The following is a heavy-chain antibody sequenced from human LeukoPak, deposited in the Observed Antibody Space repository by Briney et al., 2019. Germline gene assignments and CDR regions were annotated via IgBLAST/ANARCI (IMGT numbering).Heavy chain of an antibody. V-gene: IGHV1-24*01. D-gene: IGHD3-3*01. CDR2: FDPEDGET. Sequence: ASVKVSCKVSGYTLTELSMHWVRQAPGKGLEWMGGFDPEDGETICAQKFQGRVTMTEDTSTDTAYMELSSLRSEDTAVYYCATGGTRIFGVVIGNDAFDIWGQGTMVTVSS. CDR1: GYTLTELS. J-gene: IGHJ3*02. CDR3: ATGGTRIFGVVIGNDAFDI.